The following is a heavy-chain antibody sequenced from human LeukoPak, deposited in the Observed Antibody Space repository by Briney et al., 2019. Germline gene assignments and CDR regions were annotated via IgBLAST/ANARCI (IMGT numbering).Heavy chain of an antibody. CDR2: ISRSSSYI. CDR1: GFIFSSDS. Sequence: PGGSLRVSCAASGFIFSSDSMNWVRQAPGKGLQWVSSISRSSSYIYYADSVKGRFTISRDNAKNSLYLQMNSLRAEDTAVYYCARDTVTTDSYHFDYWGQGTLVTVSS. J-gene: IGHJ4*02. V-gene: IGHV3-21*01. CDR3: ARDTVTTDSYHFDY. D-gene: IGHD4-17*01.